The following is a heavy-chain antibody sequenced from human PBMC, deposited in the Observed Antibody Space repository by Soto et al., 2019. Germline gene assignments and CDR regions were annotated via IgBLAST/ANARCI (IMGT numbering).Heavy chain of an antibody. J-gene: IGHJ6*03. V-gene: IGHV1-8*01. CDR1: GYTFTSYD. CDR3: ARGSPPGRVTIYYMDV. Sequence: QVQLVQSGAEVKKPGASVKVSCKASGYTFTSYDINWERQATGQGLEWMGWMNPNSGNTGYAQKFQGRVTMTRNTSISTAYMELSSLRSEDTAVYYCARGSPPGRVTIYYMDVWGKGTTVTVSS. D-gene: IGHD1-26*01. CDR2: MNPNSGNT.